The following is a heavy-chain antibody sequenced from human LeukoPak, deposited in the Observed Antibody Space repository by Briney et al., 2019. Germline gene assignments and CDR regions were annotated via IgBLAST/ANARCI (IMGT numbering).Heavy chain of an antibody. J-gene: IGHJ4*02. V-gene: IGHV4-38-2*02. D-gene: IGHD2-8*02. Sequence: PSETLSLTCTVSGYSISSGYYWGWIRQPPGKGLEWIGSIYHSGSTYYNPSLKSRVTISVDTSKNQFSLKLSSVTAADTAVYYCAREDTGGLDYWGQGILVTVSP. CDR3: AREDTGGLDY. CDR1: GYSISSGYY. CDR2: IYHSGST.